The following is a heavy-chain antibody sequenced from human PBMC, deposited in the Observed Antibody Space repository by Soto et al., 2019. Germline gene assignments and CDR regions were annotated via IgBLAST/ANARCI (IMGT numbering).Heavy chain of an antibody. Sequence: GASVKVSCKACGGSFSSYAISWVRQAPGQGLEWMGGIIPIFGTANYAQKFQGRVTITADESTSTAYMELSSLRSEDTAVYYCARGRDSSSWQVEYWGQGALVTVSS. V-gene: IGHV1-69*13. D-gene: IGHD6-13*01. CDR1: GGSFSSYA. J-gene: IGHJ4*02. CDR2: IIPIFGTA. CDR3: ARGRDSSSWQVEY.